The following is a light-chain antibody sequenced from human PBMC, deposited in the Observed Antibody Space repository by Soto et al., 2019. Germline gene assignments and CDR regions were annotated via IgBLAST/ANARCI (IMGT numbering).Light chain of an antibody. CDR2: EVS. V-gene: IGLV2-14*01. J-gene: IGLJ3*02. Sequence: QSALTQPASVSGSPGQSITISCTGTSSDVGGYNYVSWYQQHRGKAPKLMIYEVSKRPSGVSNRFSGSKSGNTASLTISGLQAEDEADYYCSSYTSSSTWVFGGGTKLPVL. CDR3: SSYTSSSTWV. CDR1: SSDVGGYNY.